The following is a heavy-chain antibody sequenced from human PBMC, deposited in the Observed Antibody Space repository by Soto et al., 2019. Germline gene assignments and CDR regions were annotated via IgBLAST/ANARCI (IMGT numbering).Heavy chain of an antibody. V-gene: IGHV3-15*01. D-gene: IGHD6-13*01. Sequence: GGSLRLSCAASGFTFSNAWMSWVRQAPGKGLEWVGRIKSKTDGGTTDYAAPVKGRFTISRDDSKNTLYLQMNSLKTEDTAVYYCTTQNKELVLGTYYYYYYMDVWGKGTTVTVSS. CDR3: TTQNKELVLGTYYYYYYMDV. CDR1: GFTFSNAW. J-gene: IGHJ6*03. CDR2: IKSKTDGGTT.